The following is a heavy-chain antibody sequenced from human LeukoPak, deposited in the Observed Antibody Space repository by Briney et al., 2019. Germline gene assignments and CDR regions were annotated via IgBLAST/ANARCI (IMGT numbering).Heavy chain of an antibody. D-gene: IGHD3-10*01. J-gene: IGHJ4*02. CDR2: INPSGGST. CDR1: GYTFTSYY. V-gene: IGHV1-46*01. CDR3: AREYYYGSGSYYQGFDY. Sequence: GASVKVSCKASGYTFTSYYMHWVRQAPGQGLEWMGIINPSGGSTSYAQKFQGRVTMTRDTSTSTVYMELSSLRSEDTAVYYCAREYYYGSGSYYQGFDYWGQGTLVTVSS.